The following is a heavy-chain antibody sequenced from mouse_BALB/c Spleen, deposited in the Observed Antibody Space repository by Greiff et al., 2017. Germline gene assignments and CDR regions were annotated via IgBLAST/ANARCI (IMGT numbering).Heavy chain of an antibody. J-gene: IGHJ3*01. CDR1: GYTFTNYW. Sequence: QVQLKQSGAELVRPGTSVKISCKASGYTFTNYWLGWVKQRPGHGLEWIGDIYPGGGYTNYNEKFKGKATLTADTSSSTAYMQLSSLTSEDSAVYFCARHLYYDYDRFAYWGQGTLVTVSA. V-gene: IGHV1-63*02. CDR2: IYPGGGYT. D-gene: IGHD2-4*01. CDR3: ARHLYYDYDRFAY.